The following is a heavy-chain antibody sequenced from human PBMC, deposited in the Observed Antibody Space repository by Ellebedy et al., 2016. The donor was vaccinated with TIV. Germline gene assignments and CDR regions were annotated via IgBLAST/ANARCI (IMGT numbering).Heavy chain of an antibody. J-gene: IGHJ4*02. CDR3: AREKRSGIGY. CDR2: INHSGST. Sequence: SETLSLTCTVSGGSISSGDYYWSWIRQPPGKGLEWIGEINHSGSTNYNPSLKSRVTISVDTSKNQFSLKLSSVTAADTAVYYCAREKRSGIGYWGQGTLVTVSS. D-gene: IGHD3-10*01. V-gene: IGHV4-31*03. CDR1: GGSISSGDYY.